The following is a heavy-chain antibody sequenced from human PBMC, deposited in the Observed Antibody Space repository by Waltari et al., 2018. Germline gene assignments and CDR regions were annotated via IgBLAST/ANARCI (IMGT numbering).Heavy chain of an antibody. V-gene: IGHV4-38-2*02. CDR1: GYTFTGYY. J-gene: IGHJ4*02. CDR3: ARGRLNPEELGFDY. Sequence: QVQLVQSGAEVKKPGASVKVSCKASGYTFTGYYMHWVRQAPGQGLEWIGSIYYSGSTYYNPSLKSRVTISVDTSKNQFSLKLSSVTAADTAVYYCARGRLNPEELGFDYWGQGTLVTVSS. D-gene: IGHD7-27*01. CDR2: IYYSGST.